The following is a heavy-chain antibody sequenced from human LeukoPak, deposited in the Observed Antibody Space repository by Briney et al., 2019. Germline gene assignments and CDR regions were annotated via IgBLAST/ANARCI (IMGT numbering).Heavy chain of an antibody. V-gene: IGHV3-23*01. J-gene: IGHJ6*02. Sequence: PGGSLRLSCAASGFTFSSYAMSWVRQAPGKGLECVSAISGSGGSTYYADSVKGRFTLSRDNFKSTLYLQMNSLRAEDTAVYYCAKLFYTASVYYYYGMDVWGQGTTVTVSS. CDR1: GFTFSSYA. CDR3: AKLFYTASVYYYYGMDV. CDR2: ISGSGGST. D-gene: IGHD3-16*01.